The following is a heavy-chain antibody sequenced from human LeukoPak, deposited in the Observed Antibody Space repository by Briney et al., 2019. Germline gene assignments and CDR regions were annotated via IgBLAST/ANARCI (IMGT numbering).Heavy chain of an antibody. CDR2: MNPNSGYT. J-gene: IGHJ4*02. CDR1: GYTFTSYD. Sequence: GASVKVSCKASGYTFTSYDINWVRQATGQGLEWMGWMNPNSGYTGYAQKFQGRVTMTRNTSITTAYMELSSLRSADTAVYYCAMRPYNWNADGNIDYWGQGTLVTVSS. D-gene: IGHD1-20*01. CDR3: AMRPYNWNADGNIDY. V-gene: IGHV1-8*01.